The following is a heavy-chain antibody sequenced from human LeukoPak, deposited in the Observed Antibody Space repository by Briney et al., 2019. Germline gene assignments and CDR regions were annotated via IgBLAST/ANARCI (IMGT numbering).Heavy chain of an antibody. Sequence: PGGSLRLSCAASGFTFSSYGMHWVRQAPGKGLERVAVISYDGSNKYYADSVKGRFTISRDNSKNTLYLQMNSLRAEDTAVYYCAKGRVYDYVWGSYRYFDYWGQGTLVTVSS. J-gene: IGHJ4*02. V-gene: IGHV3-30*18. CDR2: ISYDGSNK. CDR1: GFTFSSYG. D-gene: IGHD3-16*02. CDR3: AKGRVYDYVWGSYRYFDY.